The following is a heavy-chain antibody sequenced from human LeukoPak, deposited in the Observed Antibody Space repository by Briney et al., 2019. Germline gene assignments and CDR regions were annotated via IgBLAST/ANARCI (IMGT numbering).Heavy chain of an antibody. CDR2: INHSGST. V-gene: IGHV4-34*01. CDR1: GGPFSGYY. D-gene: IGHD2-2*01. Sequence: SETLSLTCAVYGGPFSGYYWSWIRQPPGKGLEWIGEINHSGSTNYNPSLKSRVTISVDTSKNQFSLKLSSVTAADTAVYYCARERVVPAAQNDAFDIWGQGTMVTVSS. CDR3: ARERVVPAAQNDAFDI. J-gene: IGHJ3*02.